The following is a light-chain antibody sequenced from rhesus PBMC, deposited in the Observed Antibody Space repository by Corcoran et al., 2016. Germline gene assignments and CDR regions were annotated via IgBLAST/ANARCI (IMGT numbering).Light chain of an antibody. CDR3: YQHSSGYS. Sequence: QVILTQSPATLSLSPGERATLSCRASQSVSSYLAWYQQKPGQAPRLLINVASSRATGIPDRFSGRGAGTDFTLTISSLEPEDVGVYHCYQHSSGYSFGQGTKVEIK. CDR1: QSVSSY. J-gene: IGKJ2*01. CDR2: VAS. V-gene: IGKV3-10*01.